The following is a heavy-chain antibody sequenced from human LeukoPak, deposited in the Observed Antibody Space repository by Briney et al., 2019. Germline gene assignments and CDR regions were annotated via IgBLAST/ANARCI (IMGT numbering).Heavy chain of an antibody. CDR2: ISGGGSST. V-gene: IGHV3-23*01. CDR3: AKESGQLDV. J-gene: IGHJ6*04. CDR1: GFTFTNYA. D-gene: IGHD3-3*01. Sequence: GGSLRLSCAASGFTFTNYAMSWVRQAPGKGLEWVSVISGGGSSTYYADSVKGRFTISRDNSKNTLYLQMNSLRREDTAVYYCAKESGQLDVWGKGTTVTVSS.